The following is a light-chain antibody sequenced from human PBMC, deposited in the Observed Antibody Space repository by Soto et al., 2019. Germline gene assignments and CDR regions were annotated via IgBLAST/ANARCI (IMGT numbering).Light chain of an antibody. V-gene: IGKV3-15*01. CDR2: DAS. J-gene: IGKJ4*01. CDR3: QQCRNWPLT. CDR1: QTVYNN. Sequence: EIVMTQSPATLSVSPGEGVTLSCKASQTVYNNLAWYQQRPGQPPRLLIYDASTRATGISARFSGSGYGTEFTLTISSLQSEDFAVYFCQQCRNWPLTFGGGTKV.